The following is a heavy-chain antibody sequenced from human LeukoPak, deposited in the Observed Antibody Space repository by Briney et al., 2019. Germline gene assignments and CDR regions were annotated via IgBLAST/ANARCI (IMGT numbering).Heavy chain of an antibody. J-gene: IGHJ4*02. D-gene: IGHD3-3*02. CDR2: IHNDGST. V-gene: IGHV3-53*01. CDR1: GLIVSNTS. CDR3: VSLARDY. Sequence: PGGSLRLSGAASGLIVSNTSMTWVRQAPGKGLERVSVIHNDGSTYYADSVKGRFTISRDNSKNMLFLRMNSLRVEDTAVYFCVSLARDYWGQGTLVSVSS.